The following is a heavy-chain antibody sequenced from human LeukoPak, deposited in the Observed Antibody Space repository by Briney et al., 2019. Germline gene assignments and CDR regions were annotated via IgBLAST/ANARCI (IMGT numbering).Heavy chain of an antibody. CDR2: IDQEGGEQ. J-gene: IGHJ4*02. D-gene: IGHD3-10*01. CDR1: GFNFSNYW. CDR3: ARSKAGGY. V-gene: IGHV3-7*01. Sequence: PGGSLRLSCVVSGFNFSNYWMSWVRQAPGKGLEWVANIDQEGGEQNYVDSVKGRFSISRDNAKTSVYLQMNSLKVEDTAFYYCARSKAGGYWGQGTLVTGSS.